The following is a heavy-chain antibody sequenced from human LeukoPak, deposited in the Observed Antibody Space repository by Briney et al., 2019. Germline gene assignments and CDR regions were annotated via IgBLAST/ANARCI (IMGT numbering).Heavy chain of an antibody. D-gene: IGHD2-15*01. Sequence: ATVKVSCKASGYTFTGYYMHWVRQAPGQGLEWVGRINPNSGGTNHAQKFQGRVTMTRDTSISTAYMELSRLRSDDTAVYYCARAQGYCSGGSSYEWFDPWGQGTLVTVSS. CDR1: GYTFTGYY. CDR2: INPNSGGT. CDR3: ARAQGYCSGGSSYEWFDP. J-gene: IGHJ5*02. V-gene: IGHV1-2*06.